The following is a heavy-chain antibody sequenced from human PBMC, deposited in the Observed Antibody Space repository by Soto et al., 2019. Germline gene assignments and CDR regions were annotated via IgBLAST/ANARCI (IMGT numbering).Heavy chain of an antibody. CDR2: ISYDGSKK. V-gene: IGHV3-30-3*01. D-gene: IGHD3-3*01. Sequence: PGGSLRLSCAASGFTFSSYAMHWVRQAPGKGLEWVAVISYDGSKKYYADSVKGRFTISRDNSKNTLYLQMNSLRAEDTAVYYCASQEWSNWGQGTLVTVSS. J-gene: IGHJ4*02. CDR3: ASQEWSN. CDR1: GFTFSSYA.